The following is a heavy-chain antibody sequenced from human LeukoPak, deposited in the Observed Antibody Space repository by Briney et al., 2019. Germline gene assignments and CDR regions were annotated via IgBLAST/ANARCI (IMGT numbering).Heavy chain of an antibody. CDR1: GYTFTGYY. Sequence: ASVKVSCKAFGYTFTGYYMHWVRQAPGQGLEWIGRINPNSGGTNYAQKFQGRVTMTRDTSITTAYMELTRLSSDDTAVYYCARDPLRLVRGSFPFDYWGQGTLVTVSS. J-gene: IGHJ4*02. CDR3: ARDPLRLVRGSFPFDY. D-gene: IGHD1-26*01. V-gene: IGHV1-2*06. CDR2: INPNSGGT.